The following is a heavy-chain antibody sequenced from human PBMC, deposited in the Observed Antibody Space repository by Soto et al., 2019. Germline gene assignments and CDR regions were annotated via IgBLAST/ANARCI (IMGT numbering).Heavy chain of an antibody. CDR1: GYSFPNYW. CDR2: IYPGDSDT. Sequence: PGESLKISCTASGYSFPNYWIDWVPQGPGQGLEWRGSIYPGDSDTKYSRLFQGQVTITADASLSTTFLQWTSLKAGDTAMYYGASRGQQAGSDRKQYYILGPCGRGTTVTGSS. D-gene: IGHD3-10*01. V-gene: IGHV5-51*01. J-gene: IGHJ6*01. CDR3: ASRGQQAGSDRKQYYILGP.